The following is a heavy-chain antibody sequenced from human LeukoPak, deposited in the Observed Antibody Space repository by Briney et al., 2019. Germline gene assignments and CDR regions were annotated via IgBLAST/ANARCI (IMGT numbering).Heavy chain of an antibody. D-gene: IGHD3-3*01. CDR3: ARGVVYPAWSGPHWSDY. J-gene: IGHJ4*02. Sequence: GGSLRLSCAASGFTFSSYWMSWVRQAPGKGPEWVAHIKQDASQEYHVDSVKGRFTISRDNTKNSLYLQMNSLRAEDTAVYYCARGVVYPAWSGPHWSDYWGQGALVTVSS. CDR1: GFTFSSYW. V-gene: IGHV3-7*01. CDR2: IKQDASQE.